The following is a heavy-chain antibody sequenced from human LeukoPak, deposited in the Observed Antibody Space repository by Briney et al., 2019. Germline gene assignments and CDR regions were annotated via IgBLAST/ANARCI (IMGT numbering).Heavy chain of an antibody. CDR2: ISSSGSTI. CDR1: GFTFSSYG. Sequence: GGSLRLSCAASGFTFSSYGMSWVRQAPGKGLEWVSYISSSGSTIYYADSVKGRFTISRDNAKNSLYLQMNSLRAEDTAVYYCARGYYDSSGYYGYWGQGTLVTVSS. V-gene: IGHV3-48*04. J-gene: IGHJ4*02. CDR3: ARGYYDSSGYYGY. D-gene: IGHD3-22*01.